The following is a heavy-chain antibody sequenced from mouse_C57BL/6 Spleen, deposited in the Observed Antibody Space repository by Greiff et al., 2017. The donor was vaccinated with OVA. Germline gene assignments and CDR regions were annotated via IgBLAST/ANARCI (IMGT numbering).Heavy chain of an antibody. CDR2: IYPGSGST. D-gene: IGHD1-1*01. CDR3: ARSSDYYGSSYDY. Sequence: VQLQQPGAELVKPGASVKMSCKASGYTFTSYWITWVKQRPGQGLEWIGDIYPGSGSTNYNEKFKSKATLTVDTSSSTAYMQLSSLTSEDSAVYYCARSSDYYGSSYDYWGQGTTLTVSS. CDR1: GYTFTSYW. V-gene: IGHV1-55*01. J-gene: IGHJ2*01.